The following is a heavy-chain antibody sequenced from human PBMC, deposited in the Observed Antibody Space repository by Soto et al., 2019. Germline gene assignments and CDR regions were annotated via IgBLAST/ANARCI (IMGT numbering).Heavy chain of an antibody. CDR3: ARPYGERAFDI. Sequence: QVQLVESGGGVVQPGRSLRLSCAASGFTFSSYGMHWVRQAPGKGLEWVAVIWYDGSNKYYADSVKGRFTISRDNSKNTLYLQMNSLRAEDTAVYYCARPYGERAFDIWGQGTMVTVSS. CDR1: GFTFSSYG. D-gene: IGHD4-17*01. V-gene: IGHV3-33*01. CDR2: IWYDGSNK. J-gene: IGHJ3*02.